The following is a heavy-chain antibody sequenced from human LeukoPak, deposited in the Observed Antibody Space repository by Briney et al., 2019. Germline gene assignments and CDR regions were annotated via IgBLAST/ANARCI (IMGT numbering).Heavy chain of an antibody. D-gene: IGHD2-2*01. CDR2: IRNKANSYAT. CDR3: ARSYCSSTNCYGLDYFDY. V-gene: IGHV3-72*01. J-gene: IGHJ4*02. CDR1: GFTFSSYA. Sequence: GGSLRLSCAASGFTFSSYAMSWVRQAPGKGLEWVGRIRNKANSYATEYAASVKGRFTISRDDSQNSLYLQMNSLKTEDTAVYYCARSYCSSTNCYGLDYFDYWGQGTLVTVSS.